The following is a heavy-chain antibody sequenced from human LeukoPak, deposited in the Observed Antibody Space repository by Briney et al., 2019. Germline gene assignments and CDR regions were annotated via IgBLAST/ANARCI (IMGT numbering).Heavy chain of an antibody. CDR2: MSGSGDST. J-gene: IGHJ4*02. V-gene: IGHV3-23*01. CDR3: AKHIRSSGWYDRADY. D-gene: IGHD6-19*01. CDR1: GFTSRSYA. Sequence: GGSLRLSCAASGFTSRSYAMSWVRQAPGKGLDWVSAMSGSGDSTYYADSVKGRFTISRDNSKNTLYLQMNSLRAEDTAVYYCAKHIRSSGWYDRADYWGQGTLVTVSS.